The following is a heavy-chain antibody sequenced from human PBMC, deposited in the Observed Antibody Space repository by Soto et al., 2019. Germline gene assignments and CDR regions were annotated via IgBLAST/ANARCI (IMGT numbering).Heavy chain of an antibody. CDR3: ARVERGTATTVIDAFHI. CDR1: GGFVSSGSYY. V-gene: IGHV4-34*01. J-gene: IGHJ3*02. CDR2: MSHSGGT. Sequence: QVQLQQWGAGLLKPSETLSLTCAVYGGFVSSGSYYWSWIRQPPGKGLEWIGEMSHSGGTHFNPSLTSRATISVDTSKNQFSLKMSSATGADTALYYCARVERGTATTVIDAFHIWGAGTMVTFSS. D-gene: IGHD1-1*01.